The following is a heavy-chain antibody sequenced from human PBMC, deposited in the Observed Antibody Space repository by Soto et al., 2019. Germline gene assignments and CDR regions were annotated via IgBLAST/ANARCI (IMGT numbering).Heavy chain of an antibody. CDR2: ISSSSSYI. Sequence: EVQLVESGGGLVKPGGSLRLSCAASGFTFSSYSMNWVRQAPGEGLERVSSISSSSSYIYYADSVKGRFTISRDNAKNALYLHMNSLRAEAAAVYYCARDLTIGRRVVVDATPRVADYSGQGTLVTVSS. CDR3: ARDLTIGRRVVVDATPRVADY. D-gene: IGHD2-15*01. V-gene: IGHV3-21*01. CDR1: GFTFSSYS. J-gene: IGHJ4*02.